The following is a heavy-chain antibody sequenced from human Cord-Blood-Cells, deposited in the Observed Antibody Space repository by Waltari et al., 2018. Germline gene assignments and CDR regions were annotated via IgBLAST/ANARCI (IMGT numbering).Heavy chain of an antibody. CDR1: GYTFTSYY. J-gene: IGHJ4*02. CDR3: ATGQDSTLSGSYYFDY. V-gene: IGHV1-46*01. Sequence: QVQLVQSGAEVKKPGASVKVSCKASGYTFTSYYMHWVRQAPGQGLEWMGILNPSGGSTSYAQKFQGRVTMTRDTYTSTVYMELSSLRSEDTAVYYCATGQDSTLSGSYYFDYWGQGTLVTVSS. CDR2: LNPSGGST. D-gene: IGHD3-10*01.